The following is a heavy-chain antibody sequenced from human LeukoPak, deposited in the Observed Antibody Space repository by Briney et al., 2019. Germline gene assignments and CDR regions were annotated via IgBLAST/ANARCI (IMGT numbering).Heavy chain of an antibody. D-gene: IGHD6-19*01. Sequence: GGSLRLSCAATGFTFRNNWMNWVRQAPGKGLEWVAHVQPDGSAKIYADSVKGRFTISRDNAKDSVYLQMNSLRVEDTAVYYCARDFFGWSSLGHWGQGTLVTVSS. V-gene: IGHV3-7*01. CDR1: GFTFRNNW. CDR3: ARDFFGWSSLGH. J-gene: IGHJ1*01. CDR2: VQPDGSAK.